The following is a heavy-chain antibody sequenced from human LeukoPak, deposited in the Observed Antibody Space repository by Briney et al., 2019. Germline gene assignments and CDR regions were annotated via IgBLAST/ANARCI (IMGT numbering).Heavy chain of an antibody. D-gene: IGHD3-16*01. J-gene: IGHJ4*02. CDR3: ARVGDKGAFDY. CDR1: GFTFSSYA. Sequence: GGSLRLSCAASGFTFSSYAMRWVRQAPGKRLEYVSAITNNGDSTYYANSVKGRFIISRDNSKNTLYLQMGSLRAEDMAVYYCARVGDKGAFDYWGQGTLVTVSS. CDR2: ITNNGDST. V-gene: IGHV3-64*01.